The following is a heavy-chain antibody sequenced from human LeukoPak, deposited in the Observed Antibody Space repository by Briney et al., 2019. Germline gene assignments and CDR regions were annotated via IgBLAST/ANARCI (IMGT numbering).Heavy chain of an antibody. CDR3: AKDRYCSSTSCYIDY. J-gene: IGHJ4*02. CDR2: ISWNSGSI. D-gene: IGHD2-2*02. CDR1: GFTFSSYA. Sequence: GGSLRLSCAASGFTFSSYAMSWVRQAPGKGLEWVSGISWNSGSIGYADSVKGRFTISRDNAKNSLYLQMNSLRAEDTALYYCAKDRYCSSTSCYIDYWGQGTLVTVSS. V-gene: IGHV3-9*01.